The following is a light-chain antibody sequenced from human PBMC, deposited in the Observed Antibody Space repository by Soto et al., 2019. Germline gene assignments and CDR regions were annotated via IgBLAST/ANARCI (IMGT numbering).Light chain of an antibody. Sequence: DIVLTQSPGTLSLSPGERATLSCRASQSLSGNYLAWYQQRPGQPPRLLIYGASSRATGIPDRFSGSGSGTDFALNISRLETEDVAVYICQHYCSSHMYTFGQGTKVEIK. CDR3: QHYCSSHMYT. CDR1: QSLSGNY. CDR2: GAS. V-gene: IGKV3-20*01. J-gene: IGKJ2*01.